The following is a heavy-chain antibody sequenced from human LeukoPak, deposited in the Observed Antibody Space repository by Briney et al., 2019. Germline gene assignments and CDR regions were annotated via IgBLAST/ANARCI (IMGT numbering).Heavy chain of an antibody. CDR1: GGSISSGSYY. CDR3: ARDPDVYFDY. J-gene: IGHJ4*02. CDR2: IYTSGST. V-gene: IGHV4-61*02. Sequence: PSQTLSLTCTVSGGSISSGSYYWSWIRQPAGKGLEWIGRIYTSGSTNYNPSLKSRVTISVDTSKNQFSLKLSSVTAADTAVYYCARDPDVYFDYWGQGTLVTVPS.